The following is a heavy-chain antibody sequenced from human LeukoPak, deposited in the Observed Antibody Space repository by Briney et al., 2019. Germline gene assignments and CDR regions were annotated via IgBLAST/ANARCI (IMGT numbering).Heavy chain of an antibody. J-gene: IGHJ4*02. D-gene: IGHD1-1*01. CDR1: GDSISSGGHY. CDR2: SYYSGSA. Sequence: SETLSLTCTVSGDSISSGGHYWSWIRQHPGKGLEWIGCSYYSGSAYYNPSLKGRVTISVDTSKNQFSLKLSSVTAADTAVYYCARANETGAVEFDYWGLGTLVTVSS. V-gene: IGHV4-31*03. CDR3: ARANETGAVEFDY.